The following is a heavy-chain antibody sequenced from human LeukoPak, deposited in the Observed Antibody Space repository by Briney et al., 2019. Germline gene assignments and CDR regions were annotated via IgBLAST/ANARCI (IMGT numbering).Heavy chain of an antibody. Sequence: SETLSLTCTISGGSISSGTYYWGWIRQPPGKGLEWVATIYYTGSMYYNPSLKGRVTVSVDTSKNQFSLKLSSVTAADTAVYYCARLPGSGYFDYWGQGILVTVSS. V-gene: IGHV4-39*01. CDR3: ARLPGSGYFDY. CDR2: IYYTGSM. CDR1: GGSISSGTYY. J-gene: IGHJ4*02. D-gene: IGHD3-22*01.